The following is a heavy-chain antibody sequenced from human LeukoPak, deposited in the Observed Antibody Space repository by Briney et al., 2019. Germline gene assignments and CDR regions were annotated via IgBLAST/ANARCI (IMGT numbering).Heavy chain of an antibody. CDR1: GGSISGYY. CDR3: ARGLGDRSRAYFVFDY. CDR2: IDSSGST. D-gene: IGHD3-16*01. J-gene: IGHJ4*02. Sequence: SETLSLTCTVSGGSISGYYWSWIRQPAGKGLEWIGRIDSSGSTNYNASLKSRVTMSVHTSKNQFSLRLTSMTAADTAVYYCARGLGDRSRAYFVFDYWGQGTLVTVSS. V-gene: IGHV4-4*07.